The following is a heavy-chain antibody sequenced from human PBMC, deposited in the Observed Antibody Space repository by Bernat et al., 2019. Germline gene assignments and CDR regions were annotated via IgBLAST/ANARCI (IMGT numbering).Heavy chain of an antibody. Sequence: QVQLVESGGGVVQPGRSLRLSCAASGFTFSSYAMHWVRQAPGKGLEWVAVISYDGSNKYYADYVKGRFTISRDNSKNTLYLQMNSLRAEDTAVYYCARDRGAAGTGYGMDVWGRGTTVTVSS. D-gene: IGHD6-13*01. CDR2: ISYDGSNK. CDR1: GFTFSSYA. V-gene: IGHV3-30-3*01. J-gene: IGHJ6*02. CDR3: ARDRGAAGTGYGMDV.